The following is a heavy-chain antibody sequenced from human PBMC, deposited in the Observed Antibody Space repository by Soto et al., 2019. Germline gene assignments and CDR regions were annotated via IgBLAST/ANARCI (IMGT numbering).Heavy chain of an antibody. CDR1: GFTFSSYS. CDR3: AREPPYCSSTSCYIDY. J-gene: IGHJ4*02. CDR2: ISSSSSYI. Sequence: GGSLRLSCAASGFTFSSYSMSWVRQAPGKGLEWVSSISSSSSYIYYADSVKGRFTISRDNAKIPLYLQMNSLRAEDTAVYYCAREPPYCSSTSCYIDYWGQGTRVTVSS. D-gene: IGHD2-2*02. V-gene: IGHV3-21*01.